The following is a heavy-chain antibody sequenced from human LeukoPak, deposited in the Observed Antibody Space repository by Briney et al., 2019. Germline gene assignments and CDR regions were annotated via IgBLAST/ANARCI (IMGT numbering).Heavy chain of an antibody. D-gene: IGHD3-22*01. CDR3: ARGVHPDYYDSSGYYYDFDY. V-gene: IGHV1-69*04. Sequence: GASVKVSCKASGGTFSSYAISWVRQAPGQGLERMGRIIPILGIANYAQKFQGRVTITADKSTSTAYMELSSLRSEDTAVYYCARGVHPDYYDSSGYYYDFDYWGQGTLVTVSS. CDR1: GGTFSSYA. CDR2: IIPILGIA. J-gene: IGHJ4*02.